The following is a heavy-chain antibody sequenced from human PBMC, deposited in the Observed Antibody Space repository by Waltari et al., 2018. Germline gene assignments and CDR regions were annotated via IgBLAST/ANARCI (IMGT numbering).Heavy chain of an antibody. CDR1: GGSISSSSYY. D-gene: IGHD2-15*01. CDR3: ARGYCSGGSCYFHYYYGMDV. V-gene: IGHV4-39*01. Sequence: QLQLQESGPGLVKPSETLSLTCTVSGGSISSSSYYWGWIRQPPGKGLEWIGSIYYSGSTYYNPTLKSRVTISVDTSKNQFSLKLSSVTAADTAVYYCARGYCSGGSCYFHYYYGMDVWGQGTTVTVSS. CDR2: IYYSGST. J-gene: IGHJ6*02.